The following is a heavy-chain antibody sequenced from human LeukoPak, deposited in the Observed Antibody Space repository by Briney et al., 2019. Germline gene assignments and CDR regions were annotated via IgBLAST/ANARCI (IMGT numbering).Heavy chain of an antibody. V-gene: IGHV3-7*01. CDR1: GFTFSNYW. D-gene: IGHD1-1*01. Sequence: GGSLRLSCAASGFTFSNYWMSWVRQAPGKGLEWVANIKQDGSETYYVDSVKGRFTISRDNAKNSLYLQMNSLRASDTAVYYCARELNGAFDPWGQGTLVTVSS. CDR2: IKQDGSET. J-gene: IGHJ5*02. CDR3: ARELNGAFDP.